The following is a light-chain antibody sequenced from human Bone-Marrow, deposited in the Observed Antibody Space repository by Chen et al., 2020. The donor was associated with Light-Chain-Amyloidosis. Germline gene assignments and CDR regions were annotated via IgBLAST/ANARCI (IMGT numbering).Light chain of an antibody. CDR1: QSVNSTY. Sequence: EIVLTQSPGTLSLSPGERATLSCRASQSVNSTYLAWYQQKSGQAPRLLIYRASSRATGIPDRFSGSGSETDFTLTITRLEPEDFAVYYCQQYGSSPWTFGQGTKVEIK. CDR3: QQYGSSPWT. CDR2: RAS. J-gene: IGKJ1*01. V-gene: IGKV3-20*01.